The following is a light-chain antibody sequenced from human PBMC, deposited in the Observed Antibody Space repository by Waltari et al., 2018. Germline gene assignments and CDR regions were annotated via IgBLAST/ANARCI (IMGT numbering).Light chain of an antibody. CDR1: SSDFVTYDL. CDR3: FSYAGSNTWL. CDR2: EGN. J-gene: IGLJ3*02. V-gene: IGLV2-23*01. Sequence: QSPLPKPASVPGSPGLNLTVSCPAASSDFVTYDLVSWYQHYSGKGPKLMIHEGNKRPSGVSNRFSGSRSGNTASLTISGLQAEDEADYYCFSYAGSNTWLFGGGTKLTVL.